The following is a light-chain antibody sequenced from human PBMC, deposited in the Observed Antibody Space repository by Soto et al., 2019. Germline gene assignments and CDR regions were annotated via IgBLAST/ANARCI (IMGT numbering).Light chain of an antibody. CDR1: QDISNY. CDR3: QQYDNLPRYT. V-gene: IGKV1-33*01. Sequence: DIQMTQSPSSLSASVGDRVTITCQASQDISNYLNWYQQKPGKAPKLLIYDASNLETGVPSRFSGSGSGTYFTFTISSLQPEDIATYYCQQYDNLPRYTFGQGTKLEIK. J-gene: IGKJ2*01. CDR2: DAS.